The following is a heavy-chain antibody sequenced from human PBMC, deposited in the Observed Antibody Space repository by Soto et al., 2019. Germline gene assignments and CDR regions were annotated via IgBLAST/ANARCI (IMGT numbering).Heavy chain of an antibody. Sequence: QVQLVQSGAEVRQPASSVKVSCKTSGGTFSSYAISWVRQAPGQGLEWMGGIVPIVDTSTYAQKFQGRDTIPADEATSTVYMELSSLRSDDTAVYYCVRVVAIPGYPDNWGQGTLVTVSS. V-gene: IGHV1-69*12. J-gene: IGHJ4*02. CDR3: VRVVAIPGYPDN. CDR1: GGTFSSYA. D-gene: IGHD5-12*01. CDR2: IVPIVDTS.